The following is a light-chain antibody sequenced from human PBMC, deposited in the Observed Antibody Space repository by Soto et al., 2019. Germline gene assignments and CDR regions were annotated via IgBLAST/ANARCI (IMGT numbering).Light chain of an antibody. J-gene: IGLJ1*01. CDR2: DVS. CDR1: SSVVGGYNY. CDR3: SSYTSSSTVV. Sequence: QSALTQPASVSGSPGQSITISCTGTSSVVGGYNYVSWYQQHPGKAPKLMIYDVSNRPSGVSNRFSGSKSGNTASLTISGLQAEDEADYYCSSYTSSSTVVFGTGTKVTVL. V-gene: IGLV2-14*01.